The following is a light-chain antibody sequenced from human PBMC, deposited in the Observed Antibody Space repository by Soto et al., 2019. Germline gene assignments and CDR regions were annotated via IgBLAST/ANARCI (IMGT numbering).Light chain of an antibody. J-gene: IGLJ2*01. V-gene: IGLV2-8*01. CDR3: STNAGSNNLV. CDR2: EVS. CDR1: SSDVDAHNY. Sequence: QCALTHPPSASGTPGQSVTIPCTGTSSDVDAHNYVSWYQQHPGKAPKLMIYEVSRRPSGVPDRFSGSKSGNTASLTVSGLQAEDEADYFCSTNAGSNNLVFGGGTKVTVL.